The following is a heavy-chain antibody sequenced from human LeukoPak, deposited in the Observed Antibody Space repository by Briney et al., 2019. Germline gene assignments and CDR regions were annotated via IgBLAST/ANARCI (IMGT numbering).Heavy chain of an antibody. CDR3: ARASVNGRRFDY. J-gene: IGHJ4*02. D-gene: IGHD2-8*01. Sequence: GASVKVSCKASGYTFTSYYMHWVRQAPGQGLERMGIINPSGGSTSYAQKFQGRVTMTRDTSTSTVYMELSSLRSEDTAVYYCARASVNGRRFDYWGQGTLVTVSS. CDR1: GYTFTSYY. V-gene: IGHV1-46*01. CDR2: INPSGGST.